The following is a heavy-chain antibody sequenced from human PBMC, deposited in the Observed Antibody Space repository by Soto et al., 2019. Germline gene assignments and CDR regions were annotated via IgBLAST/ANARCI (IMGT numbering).Heavy chain of an antibody. CDR2: IYNTGST. J-gene: IGHJ6*02. CDR3: AMVPAAPHWVYYFGMDV. CDR1: GVSISSYY. Sequence: SETLSLTCTVSGVSISSYYWSWIRQPPGKALEWIGYIYNTGSTNYNPSLKGRVTISIDSSKNQFSLKLTSVTAADTAVYYCAMVPAAPHWVYYFGMDVWGQGSTVTVAS. V-gene: IGHV4-59*12. D-gene: IGHD2-15*01.